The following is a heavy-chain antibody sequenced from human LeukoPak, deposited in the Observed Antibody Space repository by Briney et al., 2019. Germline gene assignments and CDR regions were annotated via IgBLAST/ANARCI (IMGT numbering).Heavy chain of an antibody. D-gene: IGHD5-12*01. V-gene: IGHV4-34*01. Sequence: PSETLSLTCAVYGGSFSGYYWSWIRQPPGKGLEWIGEINHSGSTNYNPSLKSRVTISVDTSKNQFSLKLSSVTAADTAVYYCARGRWLGKYNRFDPWGQGTLVTVSS. CDR1: GGSFSGYY. J-gene: IGHJ5*02. CDR3: ARGRWLGKYNRFDP. CDR2: INHSGST.